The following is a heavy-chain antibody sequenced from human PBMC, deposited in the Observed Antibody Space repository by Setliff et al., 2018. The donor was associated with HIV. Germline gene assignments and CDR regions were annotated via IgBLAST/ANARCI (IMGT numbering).Heavy chain of an antibody. CDR1: GGSIDISYYC. CDR2: ICHSGRS. Sequence: SETLSLTCTVSGGSIDISYYCWGWVRQPPGKGLEWIGSICHSGRSYYNPSLKSRLTISVDTSKNQFSLKMTSVTAADTAVYYCATEEGNTVHRIDFWGQGTLVTVSS. J-gene: IGHJ4*02. V-gene: IGHV4-39*07. CDR3: ATEEGNTVHRIDF. D-gene: IGHD4-17*01.